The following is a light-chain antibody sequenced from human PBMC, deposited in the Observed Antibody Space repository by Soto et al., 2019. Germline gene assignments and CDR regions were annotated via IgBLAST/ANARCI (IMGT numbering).Light chain of an antibody. CDR3: QQYNCYPVT. V-gene: IGKV1-5*03. Sequence: DIQMTQSPSTLSASVGDRVTIACRASQSISTSLAWYQQKPGKAPKVLIDKASSLESGDPSRFSGSGSGTEFTLTITSLQPHDSATYYCQQYNCYPVTFGGGTKVDIK. J-gene: IGKJ4*01. CDR2: KAS. CDR1: QSISTS.